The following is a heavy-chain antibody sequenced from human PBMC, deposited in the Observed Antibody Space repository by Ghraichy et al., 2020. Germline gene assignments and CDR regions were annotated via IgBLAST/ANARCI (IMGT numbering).Heavy chain of an antibody. CDR1: GFTLSNFW. CDR3: ARVGPQWELIY. Sequence: LNISCAASGFTLSNFWMHWVRQAPGKGLVWVSRINTDGSSTSYADSVKGRFTISRDNAKSTLYLHMNTLSVEDTAVYYCARVGPQWELIYWGQGTLVTVSS. CDR2: INTDGSST. D-gene: IGHD1-26*01. V-gene: IGHV3-74*01. J-gene: IGHJ4*02.